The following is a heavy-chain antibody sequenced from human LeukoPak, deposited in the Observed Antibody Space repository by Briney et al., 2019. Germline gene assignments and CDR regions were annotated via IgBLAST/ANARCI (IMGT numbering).Heavy chain of an antibody. CDR3: ARDRGYSNFDY. CDR2: MNEDGSEK. D-gene: IGHD4-11*01. CDR1: GFTFSSYW. V-gene: IGHV3-7*01. Sequence: RAGGSLRLSCAASGFTFSSYWMSWVRQAPGKGLEWVANMNEDGSEKNYVDSVKGRFTISRDNAQDSLYLQMNSLRAEDTAVYYCARDRGYSNFDYWGQGTLLTVSS. J-gene: IGHJ4*02.